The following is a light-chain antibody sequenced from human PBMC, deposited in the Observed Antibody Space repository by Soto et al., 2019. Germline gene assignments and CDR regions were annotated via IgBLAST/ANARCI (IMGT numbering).Light chain of an antibody. V-gene: IGLV2-14*01. J-gene: IGLJ2*01. CDR3: SSYGGSSNLV. CDR2: EVS. Sequence: QSALIQPASVSGSPGQSITISCTGTSSDVGGSNYVSWYQHHPHRAPKLLIYEVSYRPSGVSNRFSGSKSGNTASLTISGLQAEDEADYYCSSYGGSSNLVFGGGTKVTVL. CDR1: SSDVGGSNY.